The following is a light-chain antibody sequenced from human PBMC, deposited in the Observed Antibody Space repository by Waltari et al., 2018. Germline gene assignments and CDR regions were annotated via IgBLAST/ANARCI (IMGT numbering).Light chain of an antibody. V-gene: IGLV3-21*04. J-gene: IGLJ2*01. CDR1: NIGSKS. CDR2: YDS. CDR3: QVWDGSSDHVI. Sequence: SYVLTQPPPVSVAPGKTATITCGGNNIGSKSVQWYQQKPGQAPVLVIYYDSDRPSGIPERFSGSNSGNTATLTISRVEAGDEGDYYCQVWDGSSDHVIFGGGTRLTVL.